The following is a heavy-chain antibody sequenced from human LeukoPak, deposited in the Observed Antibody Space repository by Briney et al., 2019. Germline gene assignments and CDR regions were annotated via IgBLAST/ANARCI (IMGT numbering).Heavy chain of an antibody. V-gene: IGHV1-18*01. CDR2: ISAYNGNT. CDR1: GYTFTSYG. J-gene: IGHJ4*02. Sequence: ASVKVSCKASGYTFTSYGISWVRQAPGQGLEWMGWISAYNGNTNYAQKLQGRVTMTTDTSTSTAYMELRSLRSDDTAVYYCATLPGAVGATFGYFDYWGQGTLVTVSS. CDR3: ATLPGAVGATFGYFDY. D-gene: IGHD1-26*01.